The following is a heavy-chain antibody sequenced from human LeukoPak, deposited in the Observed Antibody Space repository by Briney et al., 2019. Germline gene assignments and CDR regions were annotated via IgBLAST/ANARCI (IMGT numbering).Heavy chain of an antibody. J-gene: IGHJ6*02. CDR3: AKEMAWLTTVSHYGMDV. CDR2: ISYVGSNK. D-gene: IGHD4-17*01. CDR1: GFTFSSYG. Sequence: GGSLRLSCAASGFTFSSYGMHWVRQAPGKGLEWVAVISYVGSNKYYADSVKGRFTISRDNSKNTLYLQMNSLRAEDTAVYYCAKEMAWLTTVSHYGMDVWGQGTTVTVSS. V-gene: IGHV3-30*18.